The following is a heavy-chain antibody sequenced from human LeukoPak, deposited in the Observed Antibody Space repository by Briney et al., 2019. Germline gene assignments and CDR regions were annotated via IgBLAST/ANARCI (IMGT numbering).Heavy chain of an antibody. CDR2: IKTDGSEK. J-gene: IGHJ4*02. D-gene: IGHD2-8*02. V-gene: IGHV3-7*01. CDR3: ASYLYWWSDLGF. CDR1: GFTFSDDW. Sequence: GGSLRLFCAASGFTFSDDWMTWVRQAPRKGLAWLANIKTDGSEKYYVDSVKGRFTISRDNANNSLYLQMNSLRVEDTAVYFCASYLYWWSDLGFWGQGTLVTVSS.